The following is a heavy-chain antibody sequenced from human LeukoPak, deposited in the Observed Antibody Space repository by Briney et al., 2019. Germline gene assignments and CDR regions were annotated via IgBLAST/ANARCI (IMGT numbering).Heavy chain of an antibody. D-gene: IGHD4-11*01. CDR3: AATVNYYYYMDV. CDR1: GYTFTSYG. CDR2: ISAYNGNT. V-gene: IGHV1-18*01. Sequence: ASVKVSCKASGYTFTSYGISWVRQAPGQGLEWMGWISAYNGNTNYAQKLQGRVTMTTDTSTSTAYMELRSLRSDDTAAYYCAATVNYYYYMDVWGKGTAVTVSS. J-gene: IGHJ6*03.